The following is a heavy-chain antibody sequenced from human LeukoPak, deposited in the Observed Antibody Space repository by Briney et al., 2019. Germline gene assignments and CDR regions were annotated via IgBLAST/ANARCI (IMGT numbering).Heavy chain of an antibody. J-gene: IGHJ4*02. CDR2: ISYDGSKK. V-gene: IGHV3-30*04. D-gene: IGHD5-18*01. CDR3: AKEYGYTYGEFDY. CDR1: GFTFSNYA. Sequence: QPGRSLRLSCAASGFTFSNYAMHWVRQAPGKGLEWVAVISYDGSKKDYADSVKGRFTISRDNSKNTLYLQMNSLRAEDTAVYYCAKEYGYTYGEFDYWGQGTLVTVSS.